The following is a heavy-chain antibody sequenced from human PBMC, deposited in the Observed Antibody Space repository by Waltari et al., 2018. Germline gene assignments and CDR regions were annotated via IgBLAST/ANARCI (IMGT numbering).Heavy chain of an antibody. CDR1: GFTCSSYA. CDR2: IYSGGSST. D-gene: IGHD2-15*01. Sequence: EVQLLESGGGLVQPGGSLRLSCAASGFTCSSYAMSWVRQAPGKGLEWVSVIYSGGSSTFCADSVKGRFTISRDNSKNTLYLQMNSLRAEDTAVDYCAKKGYCSGGSCYQPFDYWGQGTLVTVSS. V-gene: IGHV3-23*03. J-gene: IGHJ4*02. CDR3: AKKGYCSGGSCYQPFDY.